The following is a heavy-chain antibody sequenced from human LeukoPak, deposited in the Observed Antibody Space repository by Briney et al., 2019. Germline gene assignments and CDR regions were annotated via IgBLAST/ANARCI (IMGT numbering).Heavy chain of an antibody. CDR1: GFTFRSYA. Sequence: GGSLRLSCAASGFTFRSYAIHWVRQAPAKGLDRVAVTSYDGSNKHYADSVKGRFTISRDNSKNRLYLQMNSLRAEDTAVYYCARDGGVVVTATFDYWGQGTLVTVSS. D-gene: IGHD2-21*02. J-gene: IGHJ4*02. CDR2: TSYDGSNK. CDR3: ARDGGVVVTATFDY. V-gene: IGHV3-30*04.